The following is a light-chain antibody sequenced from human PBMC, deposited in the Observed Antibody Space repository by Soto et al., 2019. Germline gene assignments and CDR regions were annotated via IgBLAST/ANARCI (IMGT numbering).Light chain of an antibody. CDR1: SSDVGGYNY. CDR2: DVS. Sequence: QSVLTQPASVSGSPGQSITISCTGTSSDVGGYNYVSWYQQHPGKAPKLMIYDVSNRPSGVSNRFSGSKSGNTASLTISGLQAEDEADYYCSSYTSSSTLLYVFGTRTKVTV. CDR3: SSYTSSSTLLYV. J-gene: IGLJ1*01. V-gene: IGLV2-14*01.